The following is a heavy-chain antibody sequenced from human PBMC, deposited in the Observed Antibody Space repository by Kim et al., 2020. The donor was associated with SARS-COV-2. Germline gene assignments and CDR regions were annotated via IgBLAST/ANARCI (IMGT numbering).Heavy chain of an antibody. J-gene: IGHJ5*02. V-gene: IGHV4-39*02. Sequence: SETLSLTCTVSGGSISSSSYYWGWIRQPPGKGLEWIGSIYYSGSTYYNPSLKSRVTISVDTSKNQFSLKLSSVTAAATAVYYCAREGWFGDISWFDPWGQGTLVTVSS. D-gene: IGHD3-10*01. CDR3: AREGWFGDISWFDP. CDR1: GGSISSSSYY. CDR2: IYYSGST.